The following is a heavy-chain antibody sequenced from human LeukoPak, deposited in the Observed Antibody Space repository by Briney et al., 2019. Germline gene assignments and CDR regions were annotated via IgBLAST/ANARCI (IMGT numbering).Heavy chain of an antibody. V-gene: IGHV3-74*01. CDR1: GFTFSRYW. CDR2: MNGDGSTT. J-gene: IGHJ1*01. CDR3: ATGNYYASRGYYTFGH. Sequence: PGGSLRLSCAASGFTFSRYWMHWVRQAPGKGLVWVSRMNGDGSTTSYAESVKGGFTISRDTAKNTLYLRMNSLRAEDSAVYYCATGNYYASRGYYTFGHGGQGTLVTVSS. D-gene: IGHD3-22*01.